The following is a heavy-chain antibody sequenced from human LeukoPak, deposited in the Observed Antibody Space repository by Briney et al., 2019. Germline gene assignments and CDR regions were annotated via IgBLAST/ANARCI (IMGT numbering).Heavy chain of an antibody. V-gene: IGHV1-18*01. J-gene: IGHJ4*02. CDR3: ASSGSYLGYFDY. CDR1: GYTFTGYG. Sequence: ASVKVSCKASGYTFTGYGISWVRQAPGQGLEWMGWISAYNGNTNYAQKLQGRVTMTTDTSTSTAYMELRSLRSDDTAVYYCASSGSYLGYFDYWGQGTLVTVSS. CDR2: ISAYNGNT. D-gene: IGHD1-26*01.